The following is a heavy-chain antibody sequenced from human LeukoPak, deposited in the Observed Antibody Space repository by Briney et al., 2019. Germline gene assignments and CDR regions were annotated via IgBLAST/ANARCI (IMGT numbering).Heavy chain of an antibody. CDR2: IGSSGSTV. V-gene: IGHV3-48*03. CDR3: ARASGGYNP. J-gene: IGHJ5*02. Sequence: GGSLRLSCAASGFTFSAYEMNWVRQAPGKGLEWVSYIGSSGSTVYYADSVKGRFTISRDNAKNSLYMQMNSLRAEDTAVYYCARASGGYNPWGQGTLVTVSS. D-gene: IGHD5-24*01. CDR1: GFTFSAYE.